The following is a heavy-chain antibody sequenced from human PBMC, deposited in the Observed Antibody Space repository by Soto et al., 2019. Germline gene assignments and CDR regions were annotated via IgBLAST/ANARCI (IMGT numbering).Heavy chain of an antibody. CDR2: IIPILGIA. D-gene: IGHD4-17*01. CDR1: GGTFSSYT. V-gene: IGHV1-69*02. J-gene: IGHJ4*02. Sequence: QVQLVQSGAEVKKPGSSVKVSCKASGGTFSSYTISWVRQAPGQGLEWMGRIIPILGIANYAQKFQGRVTITADKSTSTAYMELSSLRSEDTGVYYCASTPYGDYGYFDYWGQGTLVTVSS. CDR3: ASTPYGDYGYFDY.